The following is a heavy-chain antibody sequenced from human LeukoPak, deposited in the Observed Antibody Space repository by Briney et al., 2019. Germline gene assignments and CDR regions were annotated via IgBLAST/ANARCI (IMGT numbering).Heavy chain of an antibody. CDR1: GYSISSGYY. V-gene: IGHV4-38-2*02. Sequence: PSETLSLTCTVSGYSISSGYYWGWIRQPPGKGLEWIGSIYHSGSTYYNPSLKSRVTISVDTSKNQFSLNLSPVTAADTALYYCTRGFRSSFSDQWGQGTLVTVSS. J-gene: IGHJ4*02. CDR3: TRGFRSSFSDQ. CDR2: IYHSGST. D-gene: IGHD1-26*01.